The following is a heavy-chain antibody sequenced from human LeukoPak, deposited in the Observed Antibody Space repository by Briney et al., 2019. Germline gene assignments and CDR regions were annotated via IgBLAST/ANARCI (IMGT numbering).Heavy chain of an antibody. CDR1: GFTFSSYW. J-gene: IGHJ3*02. Sequence: GGSLRLSCAASGFTFSSYWMHWVRQAPGKGLVWVSRINSDGSSTSYADSVKGRFTISRDNAKNTLYLQMNSLRAEDTAVYYCARARILIVAEDAFDIWGQGTMVTVSS. D-gene: IGHD5-12*01. V-gene: IGHV3-74*01. CDR3: ARARILIVAEDAFDI. CDR2: INSDGSST.